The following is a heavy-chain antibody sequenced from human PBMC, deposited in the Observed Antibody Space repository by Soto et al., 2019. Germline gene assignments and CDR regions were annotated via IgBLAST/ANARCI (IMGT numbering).Heavy chain of an antibody. D-gene: IGHD5-12*01. CDR1: DGSISNYY. Sequence: SETLSLTCTVSDGSISNYYWSWIRQPPGKGLEWIGYIYYNGDTNYNPSLKSRVTMSVHTSKNQVSLNLSSVTAADTAVYYCARQPPATAAFDIWGQGTMVTVSS. V-gene: IGHV4-59*08. J-gene: IGHJ3*02. CDR2: IYYNGDT. CDR3: ARQPPATAAFDI.